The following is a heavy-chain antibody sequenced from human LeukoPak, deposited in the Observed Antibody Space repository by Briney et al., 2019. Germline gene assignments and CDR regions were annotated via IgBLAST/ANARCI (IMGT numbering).Heavy chain of an antibody. J-gene: IGHJ4*02. CDR3: APLKGYSYGWVY. CDR1: GYTLTELS. CDR2: FDPEDGET. Sequence: ASVKASCKVSGYTLTELSMHWVRQAPGKGLEWMGGFDPEDGETIYAQKFQGRVTMTEDTSTDTAYMELSSLRSEDTAVYYCAPLKGYSYGWVYWGQGTLVTVSS. V-gene: IGHV1-24*01. D-gene: IGHD5-18*01.